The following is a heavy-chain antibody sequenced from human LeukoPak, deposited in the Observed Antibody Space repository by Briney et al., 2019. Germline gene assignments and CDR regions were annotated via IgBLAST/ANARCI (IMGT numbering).Heavy chain of an antibody. V-gene: IGHV4-38-2*02. D-gene: IGHD4-23*01. Sequence: SETLSLTCTVSGFSISSGYYWGWIRQPPGKGLEWIGSIYHSGSTYYNPSLKSRVTISVDTYKNQFSLKLSSVAAADTAVYYCANAYYFGGNSNYFDYWGQGTLVTVSS. CDR1: GFSISSGYY. CDR2: IYHSGST. CDR3: ANAYYFGGNSNYFDY. J-gene: IGHJ4*02.